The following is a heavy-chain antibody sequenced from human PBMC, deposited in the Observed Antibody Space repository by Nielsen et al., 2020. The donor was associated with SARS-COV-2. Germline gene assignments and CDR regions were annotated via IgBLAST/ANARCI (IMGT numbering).Heavy chain of an antibody. Sequence: SETLSLTCTVSGGSISSYYWSWIRQPPGKGLEWIGYIYYSGSTNYNPSLKSRVTISVDTSKNQFSLKLSSVTAAGTAVYYCARGITMVRGVLDYMDVWGKGTTVTVSS. V-gene: IGHV4-59*01. CDR2: IYYSGST. J-gene: IGHJ6*03. CDR3: ARGITMVRGVLDYMDV. D-gene: IGHD3-10*01. CDR1: GGSISSYY.